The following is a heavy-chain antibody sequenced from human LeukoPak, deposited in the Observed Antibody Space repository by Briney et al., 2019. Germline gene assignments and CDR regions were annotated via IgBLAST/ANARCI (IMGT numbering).Heavy chain of an antibody. CDR2: ISRGSSTI. CDR1: GFTFSSYS. J-gene: IGHJ6*04. V-gene: IGHV3-48*04. Sequence: GGSLRLSCAASGFTFSSYSMNWVRQAPGKGLEWVSYISRGSSTIYYADSVKGRFTISRDNAKNSLYLQMNSLRAEDMAVYYCAELGITMIGGVWGKGTTVTISS. D-gene: IGHD3-10*02. CDR3: AELGITMIGGV.